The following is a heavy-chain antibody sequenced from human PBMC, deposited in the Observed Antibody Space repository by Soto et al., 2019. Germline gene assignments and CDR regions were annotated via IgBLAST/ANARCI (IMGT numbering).Heavy chain of an antibody. D-gene: IGHD3-22*01. CDR1: GFTFSSYA. CDR2: VSGSGGST. CDR3: AKDLQVVVITSNWFDP. Sequence: GGSLRLSCAASGFTFSSYAMSWVRQAPGKGLEWVSAVSGSGGSTYYADSVKGRFTISRDNSKNTLYLQMNSLRAEDTAVYYCAKDLQVVVITSNWFDPWGQGTLVTVSS. V-gene: IGHV3-23*01. J-gene: IGHJ5*02.